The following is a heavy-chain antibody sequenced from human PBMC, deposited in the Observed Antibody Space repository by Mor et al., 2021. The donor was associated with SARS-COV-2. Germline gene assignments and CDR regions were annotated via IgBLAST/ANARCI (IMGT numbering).Heavy chain of an antibody. Sequence: PSETLSLTCGGAGGSFSDYYWSWIRQPPGKGLEWIGDINHSGITNYNPSLKSRVTISVDASKNQFSLKLNSVTAADTAVYYCARNYDYWGQGTL. V-gene: IGHV4-34*01. CDR2: INHSGIT. CDR3: ARNYDY. J-gene: IGHJ4*02. CDR1: GGSFSDYY.